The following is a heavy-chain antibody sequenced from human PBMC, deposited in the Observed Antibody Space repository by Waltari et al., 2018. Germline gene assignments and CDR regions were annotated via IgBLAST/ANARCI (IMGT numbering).Heavy chain of an antibody. CDR3: ARDRGRGLYLDS. J-gene: IGHJ4*02. Sequence: QVQLQESGPGLVKPSGPLSVTSAGSGDSLSGSFWWSWGRQTPGEGLEWIGQIHGSGRINYNPSLESRVTVSRDTSNNQFSLKLTSATAADTAVYFCARDRGRGLYLDSWGQGILVTVSP. CDR2: IHGSGRI. D-gene: IGHD5-12*01. CDR1: GDSLSGSFW. V-gene: IGHV4-4*02.